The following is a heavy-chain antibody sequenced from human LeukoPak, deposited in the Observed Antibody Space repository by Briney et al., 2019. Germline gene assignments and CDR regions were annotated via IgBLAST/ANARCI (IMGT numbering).Heavy chain of an antibody. V-gene: IGHV3-66*02. CDR3: ARAGPLWSAYYPEY. Sequence: GGSLRLSCAASGITVSSNYMSWVRQAPGKGLEGVSVTYSGGSTYYADSVKGRFTISRDNSENTLHLLMNSLRPEDTAVYYCARAGPLWSAYYPEYWGQGTLVTVSS. CDR2: TYSGGST. CDR1: GITVSSNY. D-gene: IGHD3-3*01. J-gene: IGHJ4*02.